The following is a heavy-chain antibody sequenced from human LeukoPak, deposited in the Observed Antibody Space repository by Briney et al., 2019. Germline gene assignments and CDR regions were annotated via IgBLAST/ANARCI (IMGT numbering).Heavy chain of an antibody. D-gene: IGHD3-22*01. CDR2: ISYDGSNK. Sequence: GGSLRLSCAASGFTFSSYGMHWVRQAPGKGLEWVAVISYDGSNKYYADSVKGRFTISRDNSKNTLFLQMNSLRAEDTAVYYCARDLYRIVVVPHYFDYWGQGTLVTVSS. J-gene: IGHJ4*02. CDR3: ARDLYRIVVVPHYFDY. V-gene: IGHV3-30*03. CDR1: GFTFSSYG.